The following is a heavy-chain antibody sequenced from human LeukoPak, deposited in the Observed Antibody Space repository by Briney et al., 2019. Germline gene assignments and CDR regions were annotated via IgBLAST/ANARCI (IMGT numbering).Heavy chain of an antibody. J-gene: IGHJ4*02. D-gene: IGHD4-17*01. CDR2: INHSGST. Sequence: SETLSLTCAVYGGSFSGYYWSWIRQPPGKGLEWIGEINHSGSTNYNPSLKSRVTISVDTSKNQFSLKLSSVTAADTAVYYCARWGLRPHFDYWGQGTLVTVSS. V-gene: IGHV4-34*01. CDR1: GGSFSGYY. CDR3: ARWGLRPHFDY.